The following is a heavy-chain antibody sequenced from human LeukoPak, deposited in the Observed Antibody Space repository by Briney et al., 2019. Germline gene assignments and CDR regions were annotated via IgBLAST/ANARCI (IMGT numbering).Heavy chain of an antibody. V-gene: IGHV4-4*07. CDR2: IYTSGST. J-gene: IGHJ6*02. Sequence: SETLSLTCTVSGGSMSSYYWSWIRQPAGKGPEWIGHIYTSGSTSYNPSLKSRVTMSVDRSKSQFSLKLSSVTAADTALYYCAREWYACASCTPPFHFNAMDVWGQGTTVTVSS. D-gene: IGHD2-8*01. CDR3: AREWYACASCTPPFHFNAMDV. CDR1: GGSMSSYY.